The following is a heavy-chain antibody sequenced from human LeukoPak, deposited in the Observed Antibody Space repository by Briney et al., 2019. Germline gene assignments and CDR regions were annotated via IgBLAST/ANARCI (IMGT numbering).Heavy chain of an antibody. D-gene: IGHD1-26*01. J-gene: IGHJ6*03. V-gene: IGHV4-39*07. CDR1: GDSISSSSYY. CDR3: ARGGGSYSYYYYMDV. CDR2: IYYSGST. Sequence: SETLSLTCTVSGDSISSSSYYWGWIRQPPGKGLEWIGSIYYSGSTYYNPSLKSRVTISVDTSKNQFSLKLNSVTAADTAVYYCARGGGSYSYYYYMDVWGKGTTVTVSS.